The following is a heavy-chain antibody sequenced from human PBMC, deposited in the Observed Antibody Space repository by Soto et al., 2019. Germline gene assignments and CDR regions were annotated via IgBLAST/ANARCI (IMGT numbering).Heavy chain of an antibody. CDR2: IYYSGST. Sequence: LSETLSLTCTVSGGSISSYYWSWIRQPPGKGLEWIGYIYYSGSTNYNPSLKSRVTISVDTSKNQFSLKLSSVTAADTAVYYCASTAHSSGWYSGGFDYWGQGTLVTVSS. D-gene: IGHD6-19*01. J-gene: IGHJ4*02. V-gene: IGHV4-59*01. CDR1: GGSISSYY. CDR3: ASTAHSSGWYSGGFDY.